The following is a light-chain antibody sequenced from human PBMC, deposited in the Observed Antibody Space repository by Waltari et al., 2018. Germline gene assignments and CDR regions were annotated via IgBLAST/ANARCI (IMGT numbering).Light chain of an antibody. CDR3: CSYGGAKLI. CDR2: EVT. Sequence: QSARTQPRSVFGSPGQSVAICRTGTSSAAVRYISVSWYQQYPGKAPKLMIYEVTKRPSGVPDRFSGSKSGNTASLTISGLQAEEEADYSCCSYGGAKLIFGGGTRLTVL. V-gene: IGLV2-11*01. CDR1: SSAAVRYIS. J-gene: IGLJ2*01.